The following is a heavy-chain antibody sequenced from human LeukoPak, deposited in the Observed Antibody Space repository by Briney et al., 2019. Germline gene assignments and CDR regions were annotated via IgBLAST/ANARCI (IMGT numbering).Heavy chain of an antibody. CDR3: ARHSELGTPYLGGVDY. V-gene: IGHV4-38-2*02. Sequence: KTSETLSLTCIVSAYSISSGYYWGWIRQPPGKRLEWIGSIYHSESTYYNPSLKSRVTISIDTSKNQFSLKLSSVTAADTAVYYCARHSELGTPYLGGVDYWGQGTLVTVSS. CDR2: IYHSEST. J-gene: IGHJ4*02. D-gene: IGHD1-26*01. CDR1: AYSISSGYY.